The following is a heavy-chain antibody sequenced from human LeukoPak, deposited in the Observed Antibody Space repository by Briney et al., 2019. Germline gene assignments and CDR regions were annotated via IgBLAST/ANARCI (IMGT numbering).Heavy chain of an antibody. CDR1: GGSISSSSYY. J-gene: IGHJ4*02. D-gene: IGHD6-13*01. V-gene: IGHV4-39*01. CDR2: IYYSGST. CDR3: ARRYGGSSWYDPFDY. Sequence: SETLSLTCTVSGGSISSSSYYWGWIRQPPGKGLEWIGSIYYSGSTYYNPSLKSRVTISVDTSKNQFSLKLSSVTAADTAVYYCARRYGGSSWYDPFDYWGQGTLVTVSS.